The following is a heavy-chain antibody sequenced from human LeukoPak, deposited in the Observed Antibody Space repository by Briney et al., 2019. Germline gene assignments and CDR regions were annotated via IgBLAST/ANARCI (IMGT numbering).Heavy chain of an antibody. CDR1: GLTFSNYA. V-gene: IGHV3-23*01. J-gene: IGHJ3*02. CDR3: AKGSTYFYGSGTSDDAFDI. CDR2: ISGSGGST. Sequence: GGSLRLSCAASGLTFSNYAMSWVRQAPGQGLQWLSAISGSGGSTSYADSVKGRFTISRDNSKNTMYLQMNSLRAEDTAVYYCAKGSTYFYGSGTSDDAFDIWGQGTMVTVSS. D-gene: IGHD3-10*01.